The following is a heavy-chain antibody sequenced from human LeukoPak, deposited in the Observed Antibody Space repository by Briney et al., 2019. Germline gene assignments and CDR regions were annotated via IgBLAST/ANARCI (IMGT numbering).Heavy chain of an antibody. Sequence: ASVTVSCKGSGYTFTDYYMHWVHQAPGKGLEWMGLVDPEDGETIYAEKFQGRVTITADTSTDTAYMELSSLRSEDTAVYYCATRGGPGSFDIWGQGTMVTVSS. V-gene: IGHV1-69-2*01. D-gene: IGHD3-10*01. CDR3: ATRGGPGSFDI. CDR1: GYTFTDYY. J-gene: IGHJ3*02. CDR2: VDPEDGET.